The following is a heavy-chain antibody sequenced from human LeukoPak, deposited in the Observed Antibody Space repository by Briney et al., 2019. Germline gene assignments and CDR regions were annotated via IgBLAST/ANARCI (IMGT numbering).Heavy chain of an antibody. CDR3: ARLITGTTPVPIFDSWFDP. Sequence: ASVKVSCKASGYTFTSYGISWVRQAPGQGLEWMGWISAYNGNTNYAQKLQGRVTMTTDTSTSTAYMELRSLRSDDTAVYYCARLITGTTPVPIFDSWFDPWGQGTLVTVSS. D-gene: IGHD1-7*01. V-gene: IGHV1-18*01. J-gene: IGHJ5*02. CDR1: GYTFTSYG. CDR2: ISAYNGNT.